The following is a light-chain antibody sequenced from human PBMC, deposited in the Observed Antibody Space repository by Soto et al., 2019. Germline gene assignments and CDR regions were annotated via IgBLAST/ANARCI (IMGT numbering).Light chain of an antibody. J-gene: IGLJ3*02. CDR1: SSNIGAGYG. V-gene: IGLV1-40*01. Sequence: QAVVTQPPSVSGAPGQRVTISCTGSSSNIGAGYGVHWYQQLPGTAPKLLIYGNSNRPSGVPDRFSGSKSGTSASLAITGLQAEDEADYYCQSYDSSPSGWVFGGGTKLTVL. CDR2: GNS. CDR3: QSYDSSPSGWV.